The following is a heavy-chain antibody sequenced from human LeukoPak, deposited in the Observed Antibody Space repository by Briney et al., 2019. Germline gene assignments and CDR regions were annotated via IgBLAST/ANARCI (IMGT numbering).Heavy chain of an antibody. CDR1: GYTFTGYY. Sequence: GASVKVSCKASGYTFTGYYIHWVRQGPGQGLEWMGWINPNSGGANYAQKFQGRVTMARDTSISTAYMELTRLNSDDKAVYYCARRAVYYYYGMDVWGQGSTDTVSS. CDR2: INPNSGGA. J-gene: IGHJ6*02. CDR3: ARRAVYYYYGMDV. D-gene: IGHD6-25*01. V-gene: IGHV1-2*02.